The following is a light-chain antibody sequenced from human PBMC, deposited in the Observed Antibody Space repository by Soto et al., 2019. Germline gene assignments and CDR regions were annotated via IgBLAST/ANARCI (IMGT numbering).Light chain of an antibody. CDR3: QQYISSPPGFT. CDR2: GAS. J-gene: IGKJ3*01. Sequence: EIVLTQSPGTLSLFPGERATLSCRASQSVSSTYFAWYRQKPGQPPSLLIYGASNRATGVPDRFSGSGSGPDFTLTISRLEREDFAVYCCQQYISSPPGFTFGPGTTVEIK. CDR1: QSVSSTY. V-gene: IGKV3-20*01.